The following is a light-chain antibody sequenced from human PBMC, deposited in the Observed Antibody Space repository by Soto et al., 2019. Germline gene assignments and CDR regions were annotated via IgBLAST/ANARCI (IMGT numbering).Light chain of an antibody. CDR2: EVT. CDR3: ISYTGSSTSYV. V-gene: IGLV2-14*01. CDR1: SSDVGSYNH. Sequence: QSALTQPASVSGSPGQSITISCSGTSSDVGSYNHVAWYQQFPGKTPKLIIYEVTYRPSGVSHRFSASKSGNTASLTISGLQAEDEADYYCISYTGSSTSYVFGTGTKLTVI. J-gene: IGLJ1*01.